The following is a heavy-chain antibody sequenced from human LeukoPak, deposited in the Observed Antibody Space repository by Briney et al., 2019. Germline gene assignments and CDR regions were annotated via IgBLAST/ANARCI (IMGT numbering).Heavy chain of an antibody. J-gene: IGHJ4*02. V-gene: IGHV5-51*01. D-gene: IGHD1-26*01. CDR2: IYPGDSDA. Sequence: GESLKISCKGSGYSFTNYWIGWVRQMPGKGLKWMGIIYPGDSDARYSPSFQGQVTISADKSISTAYLQWSSLKASDTAMYYCARRRDLYSGSYYPFDYWGQGTLVTVAS. CDR3: ARRRDLYSGSYYPFDY. CDR1: GYSFTNYW.